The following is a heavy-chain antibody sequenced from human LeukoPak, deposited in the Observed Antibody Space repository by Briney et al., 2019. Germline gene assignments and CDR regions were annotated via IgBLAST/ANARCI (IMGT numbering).Heavy chain of an antibody. J-gene: IGHJ4*02. CDR3: ARRRHSSSWYLDYFDY. Sequence: PSETLSLTCTVSGGSISSGSYYWSWIRQPAGKGLEWIGRIYTSGNTNYNPSLQSRVTISVDTSKNQFSLKLSSVTAADTAVYYCARRRHSSSWYLDYFDYWGQGTLVTVSS. CDR1: GGSISSGSYY. V-gene: IGHV4-61*02. CDR2: IYTSGNT. D-gene: IGHD6-13*01.